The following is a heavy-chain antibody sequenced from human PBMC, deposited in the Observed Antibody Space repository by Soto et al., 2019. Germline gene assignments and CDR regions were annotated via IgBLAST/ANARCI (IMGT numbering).Heavy chain of an antibody. D-gene: IGHD3-9*01. Sequence: SETLSLTCTVSGGSIRSYYWSWIRQPPGKGLEWIGYIYYSGSTNYNPSLKSRVTLSVDTSKNQFSLKLSSVTAADTAVYYCARDRGDIMPGFAYWGKEPLVTVPS. CDR3: ARDRGDIMPGFAY. V-gene: IGHV4-59*01. J-gene: IGHJ4*02. CDR2: IYYSGST. CDR1: GGSIRSYY.